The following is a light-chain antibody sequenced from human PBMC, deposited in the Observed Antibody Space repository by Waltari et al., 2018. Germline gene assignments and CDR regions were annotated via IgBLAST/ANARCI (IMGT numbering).Light chain of an antibody. J-gene: IGKJ2*01. V-gene: IGKV1-39*01. CDR2: AAS. Sequence: DIKMTQSPSSLSASVGDRITITCRASQSIGSYLNCYQQKPGKAPNLPIYAASSLQSGVPSRFSGSGSGPDFTLTISSLQPEDFATYYCQQSYSTLYTFGQGTKLEIK. CDR3: QQSYSTLYT. CDR1: QSIGSY.